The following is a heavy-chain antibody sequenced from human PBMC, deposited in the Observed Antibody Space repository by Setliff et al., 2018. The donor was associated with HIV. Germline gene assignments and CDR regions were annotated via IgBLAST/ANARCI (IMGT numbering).Heavy chain of an antibody. CDR1: GASIRSQY. V-gene: IGHV4-59*11. CDR2: IYTSGST. J-gene: IGHJ3*02. Sequence: SETLSLTCTVSGASIRSQYWSWIRKPPGKGLEWIGYIYTSGSTNYNPSLKSRVTISVDTSKNQFSLKLSSVTAADTAVYYCARTFNSGYLSYAFDIWGQGTMVTVSS. CDR3: ARTFNSGYLSYAFDI. D-gene: IGHD3-22*01.